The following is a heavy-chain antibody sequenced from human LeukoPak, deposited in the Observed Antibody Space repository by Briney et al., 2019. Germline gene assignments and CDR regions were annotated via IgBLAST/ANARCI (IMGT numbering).Heavy chain of an antibody. CDR1: GFIFSSYG. CDR3: ARCLYYHSSAYPYGMDV. Sequence: GRSLRLSCAASGFIFSSYGRHAGCPAQGKGLAWVVVLLYDGSSKFYADSVKGRFTISRDNSKNTLYLQMNSLRAEDTAVYYCARCLYYHSSAYPYGMDVWGQGTTVSVSS. V-gene: IGHV3-33*01. CDR2: LLYDGSSK. D-gene: IGHD3-22*01. J-gene: IGHJ6*02.